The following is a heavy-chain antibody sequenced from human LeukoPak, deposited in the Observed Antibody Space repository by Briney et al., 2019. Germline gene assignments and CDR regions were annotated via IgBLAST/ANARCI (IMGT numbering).Heavy chain of an antibody. CDR2: IYSTGST. CDR1: GGSISSYY. D-gene: IGHD6-13*01. Sequence: SETLSLTCTVSGGSISSYYWSWIRQPAGKGLEWIGRIYSTGSTNYNPSLKSRVTMSVDPSKNQFSLRLRSVTAADTAVYYCARQIASAGTAGFDFWGQGALVTVSS. V-gene: IGHV4-4*07. J-gene: IGHJ4*02. CDR3: ARQIASAGTAGFDF.